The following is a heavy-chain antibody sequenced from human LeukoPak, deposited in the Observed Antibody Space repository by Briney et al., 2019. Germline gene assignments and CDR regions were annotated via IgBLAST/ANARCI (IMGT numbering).Heavy chain of an antibody. J-gene: IGHJ4*02. Sequence: EASVKVSCKASGYTLTSYGISWVRQAPGQGLEWMGWISAYNGNTNYAQKLQGRVTMTTDTSTSTAYMELRSLRSDDTAVYYCAISAAAGTNFDYWGQGTLVTVSS. CDR2: ISAYNGNT. CDR3: AISAAAGTNFDY. D-gene: IGHD6-13*01. V-gene: IGHV1-18*01. CDR1: GYTLTSYG.